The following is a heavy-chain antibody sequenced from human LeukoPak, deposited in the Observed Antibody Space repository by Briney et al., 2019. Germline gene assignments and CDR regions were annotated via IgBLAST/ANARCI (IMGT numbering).Heavy chain of an antibody. Sequence: SETLSLTCTVSGDSISSHYWSWIWQPPGKGLEWIGYIYYSGSTNYNPSLKSRVTISVDTSKNQFSLRLSSVTAADTAVYYCARVLASYGDYEGFDYWGQGTLVTVSS. CDR2: IYYSGST. CDR3: ARVLASYGDYEGFDY. D-gene: IGHD4-17*01. CDR1: GDSISSHY. J-gene: IGHJ4*02. V-gene: IGHV4-59*11.